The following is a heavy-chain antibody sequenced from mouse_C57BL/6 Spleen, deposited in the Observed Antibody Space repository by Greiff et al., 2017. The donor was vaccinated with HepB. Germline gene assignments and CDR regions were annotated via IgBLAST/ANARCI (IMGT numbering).Heavy chain of an antibody. D-gene: IGHD1-1*01. CDR3: ARERDYSWFAY. CDR2: IYPGDGDT. J-gene: IGHJ3*01. V-gene: IGHV1-82*01. CDR1: GYAFSSSW. Sequence: VQLQQSGPELVKPGASVKISCKASGYAFSSSWMNWVKQRPGKGLEWIGRIYPGDGDTNNNGKFKGKATLTADKSSSTAYMQLSSLTSEDSAVYFCARERDYSWFAYWGQGTLVTVSA.